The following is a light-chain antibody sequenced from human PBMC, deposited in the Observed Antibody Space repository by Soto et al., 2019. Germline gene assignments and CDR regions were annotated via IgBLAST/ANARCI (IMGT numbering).Light chain of an antibody. CDR2: DVK. J-gene: IGLJ1*01. Sequence: QSALTQPRSVSGSPGQLVTLSCTGTSSDVGGYNYVTWYQQYPGKAPKVMIYDVKTRPSGVPDRFSGSKSGNTASLTISGLQAEDEADYYCCSYAGDYTFVFGTGTKVTVL. V-gene: IGLV2-11*01. CDR3: CSYAGDYTFV. CDR1: SSDVGGYNY.